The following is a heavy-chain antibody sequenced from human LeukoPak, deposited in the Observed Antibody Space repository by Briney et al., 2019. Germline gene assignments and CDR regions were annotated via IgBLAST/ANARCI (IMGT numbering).Heavy chain of an antibody. CDR3: ARDVRVTIDC. CDR1: GFTFDDYG. J-gene: IGHJ4*02. V-gene: IGHV3-20*04. CDR2: INWNGVST. Sequence: PGGSLRLSCAASGFTFDDYGMSWVRQAPGKGLEWVSGINWNGVSTGYADSVKGRFTISRDNAKNSLYLQMNSLRDEDTAVYYCARDVRVTIDCWGQGTLVTVSS. D-gene: IGHD5/OR15-5a*01.